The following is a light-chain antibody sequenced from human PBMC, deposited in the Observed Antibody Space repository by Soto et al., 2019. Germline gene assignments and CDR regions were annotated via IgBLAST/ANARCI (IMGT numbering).Light chain of an antibody. V-gene: IGKV3-15*01. CDR3: QQYIRWPLT. CDR2: GAS. Sequence: EIVLTHSPGTLSLSPGERATLSCRASQSVSSDLAWYHQKPGQAPRLLIYGASTRATGIPARFSGSGSGTEFTLTIGSLQSEDFAVYYCQQYIRWPLTFGGGTKVDIK. J-gene: IGKJ4*01. CDR1: QSVSSD.